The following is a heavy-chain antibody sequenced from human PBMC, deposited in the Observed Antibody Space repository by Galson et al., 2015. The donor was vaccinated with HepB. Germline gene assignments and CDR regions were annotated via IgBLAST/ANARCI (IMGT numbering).Heavy chain of an antibody. D-gene: IGHD3-22*01. CDR1: GFSFGDYA. V-gene: IGHV3-49*03. J-gene: IGHJ4*02. CDR2: IRGKAFGGTT. Sequence: SLRLSCAASGFSFGDYAVSWFRQAPGKGLEWLGLIRGKAFGGTTEYAASVRGRLTMSRDDSKSIAYLEMNSLKTEDTAVYYCTRDSSPTIIVVSPRRLDYWGQGTLVTVSS. CDR3: TRDSSPTIIVVSPRRLDY.